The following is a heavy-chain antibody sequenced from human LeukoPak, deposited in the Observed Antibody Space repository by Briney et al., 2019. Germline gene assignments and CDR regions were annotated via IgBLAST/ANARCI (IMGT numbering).Heavy chain of an antibody. D-gene: IGHD3-10*01. CDR3: ASNYYGSGSLDY. V-gene: IGHV4-59*08. CDR1: GGSISSYY. J-gene: IGHJ4*02. Sequence: KTSETLSLTCTVSGGSISSYYWSWIRQPPGKGLEWIGYIYYSGSTNYNPSLKSRVTISVDTSKYQFSLKLSSVTAADTAVYYCASNYYGSGSLDYWGQGNLVTVSS. CDR2: IYYSGST.